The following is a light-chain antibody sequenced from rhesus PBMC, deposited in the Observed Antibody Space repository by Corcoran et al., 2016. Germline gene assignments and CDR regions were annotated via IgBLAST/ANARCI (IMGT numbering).Light chain of an antibody. CDR1: QSLVYSDGKTY. V-gene: IGKV2-82*03. CDR3: IQALRSPYS. CDR2: VVS. J-gene: IGKJ2*01. Sequence: DIVMIQTPLSLPVTLGEPASISCRSSQSLVYSDGKTYWYWYLQKPGQSPQILMYVVSKRASGVPDKFSGGGSGTDFTLKISRVEAEDVGVYYCIQALRSPYSFCQGTKVEIK.